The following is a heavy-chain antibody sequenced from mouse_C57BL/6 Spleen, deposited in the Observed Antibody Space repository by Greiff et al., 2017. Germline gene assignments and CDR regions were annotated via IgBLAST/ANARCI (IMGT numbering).Heavy chain of an antibody. D-gene: IGHD2-1*01. CDR1: GFNIKDDY. CDR2: IDPENGDT. J-gene: IGHJ2*01. V-gene: IGHV14-4*01. Sequence: EVKLMESGAELVRPGASVKLSCTASGFNIKDDYMHWVKQRPEQGLEWIGWIDPENGDTEYASKFQGKATITADTSSNTAYLQLSSLTSEDTAVYYCTISFGNLDYWGQGTTLTVSS. CDR3: TISFGNLDY.